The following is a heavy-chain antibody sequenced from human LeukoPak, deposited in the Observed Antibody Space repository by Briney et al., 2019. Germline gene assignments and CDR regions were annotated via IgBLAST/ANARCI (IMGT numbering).Heavy chain of an antibody. Sequence: GASVKVSCKASGYTFTSYDINWVRQATGQGLEWMGWMNPNSGNTGYAQKFQGRVTMTRNTSISTAYMELSSLRSEDTAVYYCARGVAREGYYYYYYMDVWGKGTTVTISS. CDR3: ARGVAREGYYYYYYMDV. J-gene: IGHJ6*03. V-gene: IGHV1-8*01. CDR2: MNPNSGNT. CDR1: GYTFTSYD. D-gene: IGHD1-26*01.